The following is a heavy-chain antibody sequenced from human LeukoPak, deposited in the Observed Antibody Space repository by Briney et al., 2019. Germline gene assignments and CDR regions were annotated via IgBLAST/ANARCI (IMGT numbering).Heavy chain of an antibody. CDR1: GYIFSSHG. V-gene: IGHV1-18*01. CDR2: ISAYNGNT. CDR3: ARMSYYSGCDS. Sequence: GASVKVSCKASGYIFSSHGIGWVRQAPGQGLEWMGWISAYNGNTNFAQKLQGRVTMTTDTSTTTTYMELGSLTSADTAVYYCARMSYYSGCDSWGQGTLVTVSS. J-gene: IGHJ4*02. D-gene: IGHD6-19*01.